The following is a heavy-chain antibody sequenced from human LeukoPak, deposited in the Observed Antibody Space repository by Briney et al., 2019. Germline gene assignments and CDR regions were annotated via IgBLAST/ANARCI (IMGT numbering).Heavy chain of an antibody. V-gene: IGHV3-30*04. Sequence: GGSLRLSCAASGFTFSNYAMHWVRQAPGKGPEWVALISYDGSNKNYADSVKGRFTISRDNAKNSLYLQMNSLRAEDTAVYYCARESYYYDSSGYKNWFDPWGQGTLVTVSS. D-gene: IGHD3-22*01. CDR3: ARESYYYDSSGYKNWFDP. J-gene: IGHJ5*02. CDR2: ISYDGSNK. CDR1: GFTFSNYA.